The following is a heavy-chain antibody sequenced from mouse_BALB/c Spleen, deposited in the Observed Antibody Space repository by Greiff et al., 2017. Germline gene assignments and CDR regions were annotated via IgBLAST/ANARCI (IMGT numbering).Heavy chain of an antibody. CDR1: GFSLTSYG. CDR3: AIEYGEDHYAMAY. CDR2: IWAGGST. Sequence: VKLMESGPGLVAPSQSLSITCTVSGFSLTSYGVHWVRQPPGKGLEWLGVIWAGGSTNDNSALMSRLSISKDNSKSQVFLKMHSMQTDDTAMYYCAIEYGEDHYAMAYWGQGTSVTVSS. D-gene: IGHD2-13*01. V-gene: IGHV2-9*02. J-gene: IGHJ4*01.